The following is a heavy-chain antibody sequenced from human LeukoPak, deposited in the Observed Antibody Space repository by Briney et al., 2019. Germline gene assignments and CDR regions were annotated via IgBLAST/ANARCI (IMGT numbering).Heavy chain of an antibody. CDR3: ARIDGSNFGAKFDF. V-gene: IGHV4-59*01. Sequence: SETLSLTCTVSGGSISGFYWSWIRQPPGRGLEWFGYIHYSGTTMYNPSLESRVTISIDASKNEFSLTLSFVTAADTAVYYCARIDGSNFGAKFDFWGQGTLVSVSS. J-gene: IGHJ4*02. CDR2: IHYSGTT. D-gene: IGHD4-17*01. CDR1: GGSISGFY.